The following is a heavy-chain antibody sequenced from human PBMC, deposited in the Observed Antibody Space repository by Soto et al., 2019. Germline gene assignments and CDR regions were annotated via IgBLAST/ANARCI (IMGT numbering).Heavy chain of an antibody. J-gene: IGHJ6*02. D-gene: IGHD3-10*01. CDR2: ISGSGGST. V-gene: IGHV3-23*01. CDR3: AKDQGVSLWFGELIHANYYYYGMDV. Sequence: GESLRLSCAASGFTFSSYAMSWVRQAPGKGLEWVSAISGSGGSTYYADSVKGRFTISRDNSKNTLYLQMNSLRAEDTAVYYCAKDQGVSLWFGELIHANYYYYGMDVWGQGTTVTVSS. CDR1: GFTFSSYA.